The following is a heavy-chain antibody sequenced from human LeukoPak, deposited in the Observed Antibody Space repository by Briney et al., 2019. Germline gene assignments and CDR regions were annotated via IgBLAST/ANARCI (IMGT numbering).Heavy chain of an antibody. V-gene: IGHV1-8*03. Sequence: ASVKVSCKASGYTFTSYDINWVRQATGQGLEWMGWMNPNSGNTGYAQKFQGRVTITRNTSISTAYMELSSLRSEDTAVYYCARGGRYNWNYYYYYMDVWGKGTTVTVSS. J-gene: IGHJ6*03. D-gene: IGHD1-20*01. CDR3: ARGGRYNWNYYYYYMDV. CDR1: GYTFTSYD. CDR2: MNPNSGNT.